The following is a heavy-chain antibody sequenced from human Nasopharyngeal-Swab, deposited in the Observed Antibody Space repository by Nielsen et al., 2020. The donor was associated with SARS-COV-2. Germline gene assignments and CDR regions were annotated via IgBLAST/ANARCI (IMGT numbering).Heavy chain of an antibody. V-gene: IGHV3-9*01. J-gene: IGHJ4*02. CDR2: ISWNSGTI. CDR1: GFTFDDYA. CDR3: AKLGSGSYPFDY. D-gene: IGHD1-26*01. Sequence: SLKISCAASGFTFDDYAMHWVRQAPGKGLEWVSGISWNSGTIGYADSVKGRFTISRDNAKNSLHLQMNSLRAEDTALYYCAKLGSGSYPFDYWGQGTLVTVSS.